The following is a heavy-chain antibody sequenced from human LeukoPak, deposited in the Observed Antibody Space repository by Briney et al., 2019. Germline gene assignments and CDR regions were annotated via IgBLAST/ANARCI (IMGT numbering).Heavy chain of an antibody. CDR2: IYYSGST. D-gene: IGHD5-18*01. CDR3: ARGRIQLWTYDY. V-gene: IGHV4-59*01. J-gene: IGHJ4*02. Sequence: SETLSLTCTVSGGSISSYYWSWIRQPPGKGLEWIGYIYYSGSTNYNPSLKSRVTISVDTSKNQFSLKLSSVTAADTAVYYCARGRIQLWTYDYWDQGTLVTVSS. CDR1: GGSISSYY.